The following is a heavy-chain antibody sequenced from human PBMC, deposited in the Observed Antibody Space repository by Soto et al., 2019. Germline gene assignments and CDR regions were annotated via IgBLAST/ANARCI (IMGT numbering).Heavy chain of an antibody. V-gene: IGHV3-53*01. Sequence: EVQLVESGGGLIQPGGSLRLSCAASGFTFSSTEMNWVRQDPGKGLVWVSLSYSSGSASYADSVKGRFTISRDNSKNTLYLQMSSLRAEDTAVYYCATRPLLPGAPWGQGTMVTVSS. CDR2: SYSSGSA. CDR1: GFTFSSTE. J-gene: IGHJ3*01. D-gene: IGHD3-22*01. CDR3: ATRPLLPGAP.